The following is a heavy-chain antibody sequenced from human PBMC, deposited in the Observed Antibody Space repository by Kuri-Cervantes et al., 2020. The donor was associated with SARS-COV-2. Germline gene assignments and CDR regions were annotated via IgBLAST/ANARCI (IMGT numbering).Heavy chain of an antibody. V-gene: IGHV1-18*04. CDR2: ISAYNGNT. CDR1: GYTFTSYG. D-gene: IGHD6-13*01. Sequence: ASVKVSCKASGYTFTSYGISWVRQAPGQGLEWMGWISAYNGNTDYAQKLQGRVTMTTDTSTSTAYMELRSLRSDDTAVYYCARRIAAAGYYYYYGMDVWGQGTTVTVSS. J-gene: IGHJ6*02. CDR3: ARRIAAAGYYYYYGMDV.